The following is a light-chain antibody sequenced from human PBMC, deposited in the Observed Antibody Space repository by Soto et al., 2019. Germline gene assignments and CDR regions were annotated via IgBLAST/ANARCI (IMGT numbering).Light chain of an antibody. CDR3: VSFAGGTYV. Sequence: QSALTQPPSASGSPGQSVTISCTGTSSDVGAYIFVSWYQQHPGKAPKLMVYDVNRRPPGVPDRFFGSKSGNTASLTVSGLQADDEADYYCVSFAGGTYVFGPGTKLTVL. V-gene: IGLV2-8*01. CDR1: SSDVGAYIF. J-gene: IGLJ1*01. CDR2: DVN.